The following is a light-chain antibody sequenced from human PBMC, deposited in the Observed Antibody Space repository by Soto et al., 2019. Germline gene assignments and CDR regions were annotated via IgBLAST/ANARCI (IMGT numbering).Light chain of an antibody. J-gene: IGLJ2*01. CDR3: SSYAGSNNLL. Sequence: QSALTQPPSASGSPGQSVTISCTGTSSDVGGYNYVSWYRQHPGKAPKLMIYEVSKRPSGVPDRFSGSKSGNTAPLTVSGLQAEDEADYYCSSYAGSNNLLFGGGTKLTVL. V-gene: IGLV2-8*01. CDR1: SSDVGGYNY. CDR2: EVS.